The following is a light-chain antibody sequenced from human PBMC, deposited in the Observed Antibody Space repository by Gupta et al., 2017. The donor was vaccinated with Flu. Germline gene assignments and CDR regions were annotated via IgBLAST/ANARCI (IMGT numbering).Light chain of an antibody. J-gene: IGKJ4*01. CDR2: GAS. CDR3: QNYHSYPLT. CDR1: QSISSW. V-gene: IGKV1-5*03. Sequence: IQMTQSPSTLAAIVGDRVTITCRASQSISSWLAWYQEKPGTAPKLLIYGASSLEGGVPSRFSGSGSGTEFTLTISSLQPDDFATYYCQNYHSYPLTFGGGTKVEIK.